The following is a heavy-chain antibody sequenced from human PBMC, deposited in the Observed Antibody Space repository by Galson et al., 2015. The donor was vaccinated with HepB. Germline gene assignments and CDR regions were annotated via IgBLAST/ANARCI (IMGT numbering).Heavy chain of an antibody. CDR1: GYTFTSYG. V-gene: IGHV1-18*01. D-gene: IGHD3-22*01. Sequence: SVKVSCKASGYTFTSYGISWVRQAPGQGLEWMGWISAYNGNTNYAQKLQGRVTMTTDTSTSTAYMELRSLRSDDTAVYYSTYYYDSSGYGDAFDIWGQGTMVTVSS. J-gene: IGHJ3*02. CDR3: TYYYDSSGYGDAFDI. CDR2: ISAYNGNT.